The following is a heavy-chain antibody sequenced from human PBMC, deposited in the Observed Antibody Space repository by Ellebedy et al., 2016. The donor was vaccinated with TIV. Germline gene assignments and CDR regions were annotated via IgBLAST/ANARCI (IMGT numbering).Heavy chain of an antibody. V-gene: IGHV3-15*07. D-gene: IGHD2-2*01. CDR1: GFTFSNAW. CDR3: TTGHCSSTSCQFDY. J-gene: IGHJ4*02. CDR2: IKSKTDGGTT. Sequence: GGSLRLXXAASGFTFSNAWMNWVRQAPGKGLEWVGRIKSKTDGGTTDYAAPVKGRFTISRDDSKNTLYLQMNSLKTEDTAVYYCTTGHCSSTSCQFDYWGQGTLVTVSS.